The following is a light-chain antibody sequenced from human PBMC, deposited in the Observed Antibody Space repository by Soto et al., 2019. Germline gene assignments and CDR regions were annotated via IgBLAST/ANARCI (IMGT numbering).Light chain of an antibody. CDR1: SSDIGGYNY. CDR3: NSYSTSNTLVV. J-gene: IGLJ2*01. Sequence: QSVLTQPASVSGSPGQSITISCTGTSSDIGGYNYVSWYQQHPGKAPKLMIYDDNNRPSGVSNRFSGSKSGNTASLTFFGLQAEDEADYYCNSYSTSNTLVVFGGGTKVTVL. V-gene: IGLV2-14*01. CDR2: DDN.